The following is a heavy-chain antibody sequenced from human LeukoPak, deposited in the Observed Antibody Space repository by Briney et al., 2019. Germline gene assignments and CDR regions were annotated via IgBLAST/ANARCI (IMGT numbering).Heavy chain of an antibody. J-gene: IGHJ4*02. D-gene: IGHD2-15*01. CDR3: TRSLDY. CDR1: GFTFSGYW. V-gene: IGHV3-7*01. CDR2: IKPDGSEI. Sequence: GGSLRLSCAASGFTFSGYWMDGVRQAPGKGLEWVANIKPDGSEIYYVDSVKGRFTISRDNAKNSLYLQMNSLRVEDTAVYYCTRSLDYWGQGTLVTVSS.